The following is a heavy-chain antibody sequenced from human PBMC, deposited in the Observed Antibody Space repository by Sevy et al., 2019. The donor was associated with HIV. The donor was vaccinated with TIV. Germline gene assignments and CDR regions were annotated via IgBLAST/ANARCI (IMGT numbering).Heavy chain of an antibody. D-gene: IGHD3-10*01. Sequence: GGSLRLSCAASGFTFSSYAMSGVRQAPGKGLEWVSAISGSSGSTYYADSVKGRFTISRDNSKNTLYLQMNSLRAEDTAVYYCAKEGYEFGELLYYYYYYYYMDVWGKGTTVTVSS. CDR1: GFTFSSYA. CDR3: AKEGYEFGELLYYYYYYYYMDV. CDR2: ISGSSGST. V-gene: IGHV3-23*01. J-gene: IGHJ6*03.